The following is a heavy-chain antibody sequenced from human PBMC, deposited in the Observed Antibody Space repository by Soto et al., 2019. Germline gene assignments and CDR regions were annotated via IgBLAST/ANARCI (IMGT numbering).Heavy chain of an antibody. CDR3: ARRRGGFGGGWTTPYFDY. Sequence: QITLKESGPTVVKPTQTLTLTCSLSGFSLNTGGVGVGWIRQTQGKALEWLAVIYWDDDKSWNPSLRDRLTINRDASDDQVVLTVTNMDPVDTGTYYCARRRGGFGGGWTTPYFDYWGQGTLVAVSS. CDR1: GFSLNTGGVG. D-gene: IGHD6-25*01. V-gene: IGHV2-5*02. CDR2: IYWDDDK. J-gene: IGHJ4*02.